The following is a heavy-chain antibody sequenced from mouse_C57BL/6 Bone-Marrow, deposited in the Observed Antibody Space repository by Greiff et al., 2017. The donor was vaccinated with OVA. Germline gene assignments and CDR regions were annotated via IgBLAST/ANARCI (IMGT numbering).Heavy chain of an antibody. CDR1: GYTFTSSW. J-gene: IGHJ3*01. CDR2: IDPSDSET. V-gene: IGHV1-52*01. D-gene: IGHD2-3*01. Sequence: QVQLQQPGAELVRPGSSVKLSCKASGYTFTSSWMHWVKQRPIQGLEWIGNIDPSDSETHYNQKFKDKATLTVDKSSSTAYMQLSSLTSEDSAVYYCAREDDGYTLAYWGQGTLVTVSA. CDR3: AREDDGYTLAY.